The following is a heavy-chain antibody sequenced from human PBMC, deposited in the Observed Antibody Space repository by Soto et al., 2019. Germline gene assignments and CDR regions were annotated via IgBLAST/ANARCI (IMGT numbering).Heavy chain of an antibody. Sequence: PGGSLRLCCAASGFTFSNAWMSWVRQAPGKGLEWVGRIKSKTDGGTTDYAAPVKGRFTISRDDSKNTLYLQMNSLKTEDTAVYYCTTDPEYSSSSVDYWGQGTLVTVSS. CDR1: GFTFSNAW. D-gene: IGHD6-6*01. CDR2: IKSKTDGGTT. V-gene: IGHV3-15*01. CDR3: TTDPEYSSSSVDY. J-gene: IGHJ4*02.